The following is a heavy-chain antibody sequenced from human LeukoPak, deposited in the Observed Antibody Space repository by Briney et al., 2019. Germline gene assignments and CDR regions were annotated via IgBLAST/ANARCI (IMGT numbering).Heavy chain of an antibody. CDR3: ARVEGLGELSAPSYFDY. CDR1: GYAFTSYY. V-gene: IGHV1-2*02. J-gene: IGHJ4*02. D-gene: IGHD3-16*02. Sequence: ASVKVSCKASGYAFTSYYMHWVRQAPGQGLEWMGWINPNSGGTNYAQKFQGRVTMTRDTSISTAYMELSRLRSDDTAVYYCARVEGLGELSAPSYFDYWGQGTLVTVSS. CDR2: INPNSGGT.